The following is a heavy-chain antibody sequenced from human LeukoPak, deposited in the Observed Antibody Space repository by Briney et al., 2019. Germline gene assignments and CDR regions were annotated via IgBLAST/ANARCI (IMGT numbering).Heavy chain of an antibody. Sequence: GGSLRLSCAASGFSFSTYSMIWVRQAPGKGLEWVSSVSGTSEYIYYADSVRGRFTISRDNSKNTLYLQMNSLRAEETAVYYCAKLRGLSSSSENNWFDPWGQGTLVTVSS. CDR1: GFSFSTYS. CDR2: VSGTSEYI. V-gene: IGHV3-21*04. J-gene: IGHJ5*02. D-gene: IGHD6-6*01. CDR3: AKLRGLSSSSENNWFDP.